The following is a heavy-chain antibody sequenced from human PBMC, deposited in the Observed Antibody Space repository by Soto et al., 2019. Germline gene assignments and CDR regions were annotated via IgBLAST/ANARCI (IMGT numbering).Heavy chain of an antibody. CDR3: ARGGRYHFDY. CDR1: GFTFSSYS. V-gene: IGHV3-48*02. CDR2: IDGRSSIM. J-gene: IGHJ4*02. D-gene: IGHD3-9*01. Sequence: GGSLRLSCTASGFTFSSYSMIWVRRAPGKGLEWLSYIDGRSSIMHYADSVEGRFTISRDNAKNSLYLQMNSLRDEDTAVYYCARGGRYHFDYWGQGTLVTVSS.